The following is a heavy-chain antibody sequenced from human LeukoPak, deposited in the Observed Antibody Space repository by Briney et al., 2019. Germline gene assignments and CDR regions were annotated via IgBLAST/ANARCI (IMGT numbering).Heavy chain of an antibody. CDR2: IYYSGST. V-gene: IGHV4-30-4*01. Sequence: PSETLSFTCTVSGGSISSGDYYWSWIRQPPGKGLEWIGYIYYSGSTYYNPSLKSRVTISVDTSKNQFSLKLSSVTAADTAVCYCARGASIRYYYYYYGMDVWGQGTTVTVSS. CDR3: ARGASIRYYYYYYGMDV. J-gene: IGHJ6*02. CDR1: GGSISSGDYY.